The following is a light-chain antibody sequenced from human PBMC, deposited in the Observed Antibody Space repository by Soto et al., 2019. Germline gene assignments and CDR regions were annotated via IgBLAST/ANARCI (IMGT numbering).Light chain of an antibody. Sequence: QSVLTQPPSVSGAPGQRVTISCTGTSSNIGAGYDVHWYQHLPGTAPKLLISADNSRPSGVPDRFSGSRSGTSASLAITGLQAEDEADYYCQSYDTSLTGYVFGAGTKLTVL. CDR3: QSYDTSLTGYV. J-gene: IGLJ1*01. CDR2: ADN. V-gene: IGLV1-40*01. CDR1: SSNIGAGYD.